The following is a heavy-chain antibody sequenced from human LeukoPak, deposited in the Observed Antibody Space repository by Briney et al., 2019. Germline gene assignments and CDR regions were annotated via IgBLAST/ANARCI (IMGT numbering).Heavy chain of an antibody. CDR3: ARDLRNYDSSGEFDP. V-gene: IGHV1-69*13. D-gene: IGHD3-22*01. CDR1: GYTFTSYG. CDR2: IIPIFGTA. Sequence: SVKVSCKASGYTFTSYGISWVRQAPGQGLEWMGGIIPIFGTANYAQKFQGRVTITADESTSTAYMELSSLRSEDTAVYYCARDLRNYDSSGEFDPWGQGTLVTVSS. J-gene: IGHJ5*02.